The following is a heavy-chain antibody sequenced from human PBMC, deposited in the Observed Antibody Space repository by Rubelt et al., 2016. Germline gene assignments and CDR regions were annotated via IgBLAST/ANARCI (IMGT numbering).Heavy chain of an antibody. CDR3: ATYDGNSGGAY. V-gene: IGHV5-51*01. Sequence: EVQLVQSGAEVKKPGESLKISCKGSGYSFTTYWIGWVRQMPGNGLEWMGIIYPGDFDTRYSPSFQGQVTFSPDKSIRTAYLQWGSLKASDTAMYYCATYDGNSGGAYWGQGTLVTVSS. D-gene: IGHD4-23*01. CDR1: GYSFTTYW. J-gene: IGHJ4*02. CDR2: IYPGDFDT.